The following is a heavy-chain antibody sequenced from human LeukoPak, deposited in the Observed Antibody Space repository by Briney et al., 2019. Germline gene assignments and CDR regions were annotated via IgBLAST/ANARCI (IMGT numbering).Heavy chain of an antibody. CDR2: IIPIFGTA. CDR1: GGTFSSYA. Sequence: GASVKVSCTASGGTFSSYAISWVRQAPGQGLEWMGGIIPIFGTADYAQKFQGRVTITADESTSTAYMELSSLRSEDTAVYYCASGGASYCGGDCYSASDYWGQGTLVTVSS. CDR3: ASGGASYCGGDCYSASDY. V-gene: IGHV1-69*13. D-gene: IGHD2-21*02. J-gene: IGHJ4*02.